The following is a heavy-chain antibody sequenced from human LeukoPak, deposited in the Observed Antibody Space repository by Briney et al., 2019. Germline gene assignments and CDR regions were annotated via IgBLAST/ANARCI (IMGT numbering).Heavy chain of an antibody. D-gene: IGHD6-13*01. CDR1: GGFFSGYY. CDR3: ARGRGSSWLSFDY. CDR2: INHSGST. J-gene: IGHJ4*02. V-gene: IGHV4-34*01. Sequence: PSETLSLTCAVYGGFFSGYYWRWIRHPPGKGVEGIGEINHSGSTNYNPSLKSRVTISVDTYKNQFSLKLSSVTAADTAVYYCARGRGSSWLSFDYWGQGTLVTVSS.